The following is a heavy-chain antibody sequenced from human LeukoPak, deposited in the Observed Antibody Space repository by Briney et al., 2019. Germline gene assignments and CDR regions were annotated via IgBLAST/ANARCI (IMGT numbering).Heavy chain of an antibody. Sequence: SETLSLTCAVSGGSISSDHWWTWVRQPPGKGLEWIGEIYQSGSPNYNPSLKSRVTISVDTSKNQFSLKLSSVTAADTAVYYCARHKVVAAIRVVYYYYGMDVWGQGTTVTVSS. J-gene: IGHJ6*02. CDR1: GGSISSDHW. CDR3: ARHKVVAAIRVVYYYYGMDV. CDR2: IYQSGSP. D-gene: IGHD2-15*01. V-gene: IGHV4-4*02.